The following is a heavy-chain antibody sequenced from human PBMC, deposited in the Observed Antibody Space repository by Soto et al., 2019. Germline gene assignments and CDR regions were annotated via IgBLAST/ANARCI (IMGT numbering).Heavy chain of an antibody. CDR1: GFTLSNTG. V-gene: IGHV3-30*18. Sequence: VQLVESGGGVVQPGTSLRVSCVVSGFTLSNTGVHWVRQAPGKGLEWVAMISHDGFSQYYLDSVKGRFTISRDNSKNTVYLQMHSLRPEDTSVYYCAKDWGSSGWYNWFDSWGQGTLVTVSS. CDR2: ISHDGFSQ. CDR3: AKDWGSSGWYNWFDS. J-gene: IGHJ5*01. D-gene: IGHD6-19*01.